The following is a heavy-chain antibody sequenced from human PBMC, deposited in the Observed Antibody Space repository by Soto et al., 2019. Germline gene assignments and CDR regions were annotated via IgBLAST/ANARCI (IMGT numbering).Heavy chain of an antibody. V-gene: IGHV3-30-3*01. D-gene: IGHD3-3*01. CDR2: ISYDGSNK. Sequence: PGGSLRLSCAASGFTFSSYAMHWVRQAPGKGLEWVAVISYDGSNKYYADSVKGRFTISRDNSKNTLYLQMNSLRAEDTAVYYWARDLSPPTIFGVVISRDYFYGMDVWGQGTTFTVSS. J-gene: IGHJ6*02. CDR3: ARDLSPPTIFGVVISRDYFYGMDV. CDR1: GFTFSSYA.